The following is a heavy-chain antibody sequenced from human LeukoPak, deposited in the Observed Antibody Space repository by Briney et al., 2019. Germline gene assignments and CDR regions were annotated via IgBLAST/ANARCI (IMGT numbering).Heavy chain of an antibody. CDR2: ITPFLGIA. V-gene: IGHV1-69*04. J-gene: IGHJ4*02. CDR1: GDTFNSYA. D-gene: IGHD3-16*01. Sequence: SVKVSCKASGDTFNSYAINWVRQAPGQGPEWMGRITPFLGIANYPQKFQGRVTITADESTTTAYMELSSLRSEDTAVYYCAREACREMGLMWPRLGGQDCRYDHWGQGTRVTVSS. CDR3: AREACREMGLMWPRLGGQDCRYDH.